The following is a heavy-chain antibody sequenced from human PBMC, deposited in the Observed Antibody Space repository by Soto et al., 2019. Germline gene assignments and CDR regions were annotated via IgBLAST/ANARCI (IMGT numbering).Heavy chain of an antibody. CDR3: ARVPDY. Sequence: LQLQESGSGLVKPSQTLSLTCAVSGGSISCGGYSWSWIRQPPGKGLEWIGYMYHSGSTYYNPSLKSRVTISIDRSKHQFSLKLSSVTAADTAVYYSARVPDYWGQGSLVTVSS. V-gene: IGHV4-30-2*01. CDR2: MYHSGST. CDR1: GGSISCGGYS. D-gene: IGHD2-2*01. J-gene: IGHJ4*02.